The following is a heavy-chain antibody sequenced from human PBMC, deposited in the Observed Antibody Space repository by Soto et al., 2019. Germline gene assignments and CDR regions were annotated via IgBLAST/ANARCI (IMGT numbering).Heavy chain of an antibody. J-gene: IGHJ5*02. Sequence: QLLESGPGLVKPSETLSLTCTVSGGSISSSSYYWGWIRQPPGKGLEWIGSIYYSGSTYYNPSLKSRVTISVDTSKNQFYLKLSSVTAADTAVYYCARPWRNYGSGSYEFDPWGQGTLVTVSS. CDR2: IYYSGST. CDR1: GGSISSSSYY. D-gene: IGHD3-10*01. CDR3: ARPWRNYGSGSYEFDP. V-gene: IGHV4-39*01.